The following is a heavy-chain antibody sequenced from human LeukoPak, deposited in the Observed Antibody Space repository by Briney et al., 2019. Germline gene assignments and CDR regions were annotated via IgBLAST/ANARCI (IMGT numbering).Heavy chain of an antibody. CDR3: VKDLSGTYSFDY. J-gene: IGHJ4*02. Sequence: GGSLRLSCSASGFTFSNCAMHWVRQAPGKGLEYVPTINIDEDRTFYADSVKGRYTISRDNSKNTLYLQMSSLRAEDTAVYYCVKDLSGTYSFDYWGQGTLVTVSS. D-gene: IGHD1-26*01. V-gene: IGHV3-64D*09. CDR2: INIDEDRT. CDR1: GFTFSNCA.